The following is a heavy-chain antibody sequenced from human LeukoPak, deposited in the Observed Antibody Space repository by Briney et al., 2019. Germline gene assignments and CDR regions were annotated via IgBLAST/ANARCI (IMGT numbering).Heavy chain of an antibody. Sequence: GASVKVSCKASGYTFTSYYMHWVRQAPGQGLEWMGIINPSGGSTSYAQKFQGRVTMTRDMSISTAYMELSRLRSDDTAVYYCARFYYYGSGSYYNEGYFDYWGQGTLVTVSS. CDR2: INPSGGST. CDR1: GYTFTSYY. V-gene: IGHV1-46*01. D-gene: IGHD3-10*01. CDR3: ARFYYYGSGSYYNEGYFDY. J-gene: IGHJ4*02.